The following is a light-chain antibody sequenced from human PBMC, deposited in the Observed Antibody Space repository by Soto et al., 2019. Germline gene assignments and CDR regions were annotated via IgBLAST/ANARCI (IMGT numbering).Light chain of an antibody. CDR1: QDISTY. V-gene: IGKV1-9*01. Sequence: IQLTQSPSSLSASAGDRVTITCRASQDISTYLAWYQQKPGKAPKLLISAASTLQSGVPSRFSGSGSGTEDTLTISSLQPEDFATYYCEQLNSYPISFGQGTGLEIK. CDR3: EQLNSYPIS. J-gene: IGKJ5*01. CDR2: AAS.